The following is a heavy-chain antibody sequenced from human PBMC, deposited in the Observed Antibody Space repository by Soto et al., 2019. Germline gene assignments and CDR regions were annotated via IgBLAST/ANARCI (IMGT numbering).Heavy chain of an antibody. CDR2: IIPIFGTA. D-gene: IGHD6-13*01. J-gene: IGHJ6*02. CDR3: ARDLTPSFEGYRRYSSSWSYSYYYGMDV. Sequence: QVQLVQSGAEVKKPGSSVKVSCTASGGTFSSYAISWVRQAPGQGLEWMGGIIPIFGTANYAQKFQGRVTITADESTSKVYMELSSLSSEDTAVYYCARDLTPSFEGYRRYSSSWSYSYYYGMDVWGQGTTVTVSS. V-gene: IGHV1-69*01. CDR1: GGTFSSYA.